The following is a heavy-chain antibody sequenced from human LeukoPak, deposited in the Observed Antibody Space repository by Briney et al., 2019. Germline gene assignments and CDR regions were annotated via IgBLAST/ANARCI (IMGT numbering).Heavy chain of an antibody. CDR3: ATGNPRSFDY. V-gene: IGHV3-30*03. J-gene: IGHJ4*02. CDR2: ISYDGSNK. Sequence: GGSLRLSCAASGFTFSSYGMHWVRQAPGKGLERVAVISYDGSNKYYADSVKGRFTISRDNSKNTLYLQMNSLRAEDTAVYYCATGNPRSFDYWGQGTLVTVSS. CDR1: GFTFSSYG.